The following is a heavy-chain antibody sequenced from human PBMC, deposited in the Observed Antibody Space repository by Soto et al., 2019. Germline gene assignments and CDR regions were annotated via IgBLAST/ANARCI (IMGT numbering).Heavy chain of an antibody. CDR1: GGSFSGYY. Sequence: SETLSLTCAVYGGSFSGYYWSWIRQPPGKGLEWIGEINHSGSTNYNPSLKSRVTISVDTSKNQFSLKLSSVTAADTAVYYCARGRREKRNLWFWFGDVWGKGTTVTVSS. D-gene: IGHD3-10*01. J-gene: IGHJ6*04. V-gene: IGHV4-34*01. CDR2: INHSGST. CDR3: ARGRREKRNLWFWFGDV.